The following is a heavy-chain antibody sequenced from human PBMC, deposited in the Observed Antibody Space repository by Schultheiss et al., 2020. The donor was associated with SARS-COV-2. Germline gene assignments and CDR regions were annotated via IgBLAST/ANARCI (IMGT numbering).Heavy chain of an antibody. Sequence: GGSLRLSCAASGFTFSSYAMHWVRQAPGKGLEWVAVISYDGSNKYYADSVKGRFTISRDNSKNTLYLQMNSLSAEDSAVYYCARDNTYLGPMEVWGQGTTVTVSS. V-gene: IGHV3-30*04. CDR1: GFTFSSYA. D-gene: IGHD2/OR15-2a*01. J-gene: IGHJ6*02. CDR2: ISYDGSNK. CDR3: ARDNTYLGPMEV.